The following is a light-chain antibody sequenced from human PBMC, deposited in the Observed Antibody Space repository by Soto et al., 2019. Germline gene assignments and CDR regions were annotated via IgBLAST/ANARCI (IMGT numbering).Light chain of an antibody. CDR2: DAS. CDR3: HQRYNWPRVT. V-gene: IGKV3-11*01. J-gene: IGKJ5*01. CDR1: QSVSSY. Sequence: EIVLTQSPGTLSLSPGERATLSCRASQSVSSYLAWYQQKPGQAPRLLIYDASNRATGIPARFSGSGSGTDFTLTITSLEPEDFAVYFCHQRYNWPRVTFGQGTLLEIK.